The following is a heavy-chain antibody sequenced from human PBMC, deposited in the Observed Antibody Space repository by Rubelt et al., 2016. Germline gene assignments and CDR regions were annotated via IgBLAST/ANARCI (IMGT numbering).Heavy chain of an antibody. V-gene: IGHV1-69*01. D-gene: IGHD3-22*01. CDR2: IIPIFGTA. J-gene: IGHJ4*02. Sequence: VQLVQSGAEVKKPGSSVKVSCKASGGTFSSCAISWVRQAPGQGLEWMGGIIPIFGTANYAQKFQGRVTITADESTSTAYMELSSLRSEDTAVYYCATGGSYYYDSSGPLRYWGQGTLVTVSS. CDR3: ATGGSYYYDSSGPLRY. CDR1: GGTFSSCA.